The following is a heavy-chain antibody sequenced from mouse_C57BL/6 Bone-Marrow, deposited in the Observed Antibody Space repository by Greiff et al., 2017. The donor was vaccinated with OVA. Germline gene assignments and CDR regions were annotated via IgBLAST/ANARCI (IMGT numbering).Heavy chain of an antibody. V-gene: IGHV14-4*01. CDR1: GFNIKDDY. Sequence: VQLKQSGAELVRPGASVKLSCTASGFNIKDDYMHWVKQRPEQGLEWIGWIDPENGDTEYASKFQGKATITADTSSNTADLQLSSLTSEDTAVYYCTTLYDGYYVIFAYWGQGTLVTVSA. CDR2: IDPENGDT. CDR3: TTLYDGYYVIFAY. D-gene: IGHD2-3*01. J-gene: IGHJ3*01.